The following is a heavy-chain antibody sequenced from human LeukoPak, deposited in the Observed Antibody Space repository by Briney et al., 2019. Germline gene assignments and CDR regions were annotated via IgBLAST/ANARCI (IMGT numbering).Heavy chain of an antibody. CDR1: GGSISSSSYY. CDR2: IYYSGST. D-gene: IGHD3-10*01. Sequence: SETLXLTCTVSGGSISSSSYYWGWIRQPPGKGLEWIGYIYYSGSTNYNPSLKSRFTISVDTSKNQFSLKLSYVTAADTAVYXXXRXXYYYGSGSYYHWFDPWGQGTLVTVSS. CDR3: XRXXYYYGSGSYYHWFDP. J-gene: IGHJ5*02. V-gene: IGHV4-61*05.